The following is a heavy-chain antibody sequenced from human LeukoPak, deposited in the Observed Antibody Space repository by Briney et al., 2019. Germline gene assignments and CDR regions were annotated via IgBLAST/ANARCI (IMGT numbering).Heavy chain of an antibody. D-gene: IGHD6-13*01. J-gene: IGHJ6*02. CDR1: GGSISSYY. V-gene: IGHV4-59*01. CDR2: IYYSGST. CDR3: ARDHGYSSSWYHYYYGMDV. Sequence: SETLSLTRTVSGGSISSYYWSWIRQPPGKGLEWIGYIYYSGSTNYNPSLKSRVTISVDTSKNQFSLKLSSVTAADTAVYYCARDHGYSSSWYHYYYGMDVWGQGTTVTVSS.